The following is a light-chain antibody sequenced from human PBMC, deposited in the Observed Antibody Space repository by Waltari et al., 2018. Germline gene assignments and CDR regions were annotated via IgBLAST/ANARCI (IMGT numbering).Light chain of an antibody. Sequence: QSVLTPPPSASGTPGQRVTISCSGSQSNAGDNVVPWSHQVPGTAPTLVIYRNEQRPSGVPDRFTASKSGTSASLAISGLQSEDEGDYYCATWDDSPTGRWVFGGGTRVTVL. V-gene: IGLV1-44*01. CDR2: RNE. J-gene: IGLJ3*02. CDR3: ATWDDSPTGRWV. CDR1: QSNAGDNV.